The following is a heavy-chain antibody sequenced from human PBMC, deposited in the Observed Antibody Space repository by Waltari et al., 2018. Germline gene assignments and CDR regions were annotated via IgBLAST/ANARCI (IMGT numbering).Heavy chain of an antibody. V-gene: IGHV1-69*01. Sequence: QVQLVQSGAEVKKPGSSVKVSCKASGGTFSRYAISWLRQAPGQGLEWRGGIIPIFGTANYAQKFQGRVTITADESTSTAYMELSSLRSEDTAVYYCARERYCSSTSCYSIYYYYGMDVWGQGTTVTVSS. J-gene: IGHJ6*02. CDR2: IIPIFGTA. D-gene: IGHD2-2*01. CDR3: ARERYCSSTSCYSIYYYYGMDV. CDR1: GGTFSRYA.